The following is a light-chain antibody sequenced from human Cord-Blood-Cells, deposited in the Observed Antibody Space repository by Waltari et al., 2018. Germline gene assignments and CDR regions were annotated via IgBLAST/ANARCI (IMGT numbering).Light chain of an antibody. CDR3: QSYDSSNQV. CDR2: EDN. J-gene: IGLJ3*02. Sequence: NFMLTPPHSVSESPGKTVTISCTRSSGSIASNYVQWYQQRPGSAPTTVIYEDNQRPSGVPDRFSGSIDSSSNSASLTISGLKTEDEADYYCQSYDSSNQVFGGGTKLTFL. CDR1: SGSIASNY. V-gene: IGLV6-57*03.